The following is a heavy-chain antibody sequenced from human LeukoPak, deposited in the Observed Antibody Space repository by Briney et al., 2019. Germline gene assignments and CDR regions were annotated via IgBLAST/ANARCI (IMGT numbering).Heavy chain of an antibody. CDR2: ISYDGSNK. CDR3: AKAYYDILTGDSPFDY. D-gene: IGHD3-9*01. V-gene: IGHV3-30*18. J-gene: IGHJ4*02. CDR1: GFTFSSYG. Sequence: GGSLRLSCAASGFTFSSYGMHWVRQAPGKGLEWVAVISYDGSNKYYADSVKGRFTISRDNSKNTLYLQMNSLRAEDTAVYYCAKAYYDILTGDSPFDYWGQGTLVTVSS.